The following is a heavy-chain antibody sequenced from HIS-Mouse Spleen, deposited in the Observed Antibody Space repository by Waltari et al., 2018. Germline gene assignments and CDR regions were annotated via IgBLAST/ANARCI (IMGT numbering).Heavy chain of an antibody. Sequence: QLQLQESGPGLVKPSETLSLPCTVSGGSISRSRSYCVWIRQPPGKGLEWIGSIYYSGSTYYNPSLKSRVTISVDTSKNQFSLKLSSVTAADTAVYYCAREIPYSSSWYDWYFDLWGRGTLVTVSS. J-gene: IGHJ2*01. V-gene: IGHV4-39*07. CDR2: IYYSGST. D-gene: IGHD6-13*01. CDR1: GGSISRSRSY. CDR3: AREIPYSSSWYDWYFDL.